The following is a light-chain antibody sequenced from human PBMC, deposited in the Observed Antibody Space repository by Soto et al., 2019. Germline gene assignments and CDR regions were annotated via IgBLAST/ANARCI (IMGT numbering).Light chain of an antibody. J-gene: IGLJ1*01. CDR1: ISDVGGYNY. CDR3: TSYTSISIYV. CDR2: EVS. V-gene: IGLV2-14*01. Sequence: QSALTQPASLSGSPGQSITISCTGTISDVGGYNYVSWYQQHPGKAPKLMIYEVSNRPSGVSNRFSGSKSGNTASLTISGLQAVDEADYYCTSYTSISIYVYGTGTKVTVL.